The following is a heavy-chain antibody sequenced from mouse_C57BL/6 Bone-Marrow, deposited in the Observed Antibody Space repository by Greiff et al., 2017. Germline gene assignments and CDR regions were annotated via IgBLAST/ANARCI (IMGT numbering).Heavy chain of an antibody. J-gene: IGHJ4*01. CDR2: IWTGGGT. Sequence: QVQLQQSGPGLVAPSQSLSITCTVSGFSLTSYAISWVRQPPGKGLEWLGVIWTGGGTNYNSALKSRLSISKDNSKSQVFLKMNSLQTDDTARYYCARNFDDYYGSSYYAMDYWGQGTSVTVSS. V-gene: IGHV2-9-1*01. CDR1: GFSLTSYA. D-gene: IGHD1-1*01. CDR3: ARNFDDYYGSSYYAMDY.